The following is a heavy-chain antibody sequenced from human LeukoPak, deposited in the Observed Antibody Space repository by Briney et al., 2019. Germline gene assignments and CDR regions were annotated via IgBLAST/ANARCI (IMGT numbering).Heavy chain of an antibody. CDR3: ARDYDNGMDV. D-gene: IGHD3-22*01. J-gene: IGHJ6*02. CDR1: GYIFTGYH. V-gene: IGHV1-2*02. Sequence: ASVKVSCKSSGYIFTGYHMHWVRQAPGQGLEWMGWIDPNDGGTEYARNFQGRVTMTRDTSINTAHMELSRLTSDDTAVYHCARDYDNGMDVWGQGTTVTVSS. CDR2: IDPNDGGT.